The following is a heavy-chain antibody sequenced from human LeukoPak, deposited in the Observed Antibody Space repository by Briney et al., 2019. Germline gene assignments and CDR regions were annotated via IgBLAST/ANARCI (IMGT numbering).Heavy chain of an antibody. J-gene: IGHJ4*02. Sequence: SETLSLTCTVSGGSISPYYWSWIRQPPGKGLEWIGDIYYSGSNKYNPSLKSRVTILVDTSKNHFSVKLTSVTAADTAVYYCARGTMVYSAPYFDYWGQGTLVTVSS. CDR1: GGSISPYY. D-gene: IGHD3-10*01. V-gene: IGHV4-59*01. CDR3: ARGTMVYSAPYFDY. CDR2: IYYSGSN.